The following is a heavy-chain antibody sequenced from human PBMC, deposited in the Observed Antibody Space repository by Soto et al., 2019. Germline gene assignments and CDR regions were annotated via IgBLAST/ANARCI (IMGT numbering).Heavy chain of an antibody. CDR3: AGERSAQYFDW. D-gene: IGHD1-26*01. V-gene: IGHV1-69*06. CDR1: GGTFSSHG. J-gene: IGHJ4*02. Sequence: QVQLVQSGTVVQRRGSSVKVSCQASGGTFSSHGMAWVRQAPGQGLEWMGGIIPTFGTPTYAPKFQGRVTITADKSTNTAYMELSSLRSEDTGVYYCAGERSAQYFDWWRQGTLITVSS. CDR2: IIPTFGTP.